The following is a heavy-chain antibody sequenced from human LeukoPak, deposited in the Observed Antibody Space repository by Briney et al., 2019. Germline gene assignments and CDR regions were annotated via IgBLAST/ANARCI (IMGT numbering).Heavy chain of an antibody. CDR1: RSSFSSYW. CDR2: INSDGSRT. V-gene: IGHV3-74*01. D-gene: IGHD1-26*01. CDR3: ARGGWETQDYYYYYYMDV. J-gene: IGHJ6*03. Sequence: GGSLRLSCAPSRSSFSSYWMYWVRQAPGKWLVWDSRINSDGSRTRYADSVKGRFTISRDNAKSTLYLQMNSLRAEDTAVYYCARGGWETQDYYYYYYMDVWGKGTTVTISS.